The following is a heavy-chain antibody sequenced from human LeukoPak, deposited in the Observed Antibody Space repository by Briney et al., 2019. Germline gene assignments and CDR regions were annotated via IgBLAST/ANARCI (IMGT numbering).Heavy chain of an antibody. CDR1: GFTFSNYW. CDR3: ARDDDILTGFFDY. D-gene: IGHD3-9*01. J-gene: IGHJ4*02. V-gene: IGHV3-7*01. Sequence: GGSLRLSCAASGFTFSNYWMSWVRQAPGKGLESVANIKEDGSERYYVDSVRGRFTISRDNAKNSLYLQMNSLRAEDTAVYYCARDDDILTGFFDYWGQGTLVTVSS. CDR2: IKEDGSER.